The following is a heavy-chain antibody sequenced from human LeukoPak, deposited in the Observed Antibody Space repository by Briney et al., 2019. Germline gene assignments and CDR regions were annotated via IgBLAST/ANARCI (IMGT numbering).Heavy chain of an antibody. J-gene: IGHJ4*02. Sequence: PGGSLRLSCAACGFTFSSYSMNWVRQAPGKGLEWVSSISSSSSYIYYADSVKGRFTISRDNAKNSLYLQMNSLRAEDTAVYYCARDSSSGWDPADYWGQGTLVTVSS. D-gene: IGHD6-19*01. V-gene: IGHV3-21*01. CDR2: ISSSSSYI. CDR3: ARDSSSGWDPADY. CDR1: GFTFSSYS.